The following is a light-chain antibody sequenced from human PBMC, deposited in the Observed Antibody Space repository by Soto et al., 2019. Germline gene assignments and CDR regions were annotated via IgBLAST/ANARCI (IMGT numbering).Light chain of an antibody. J-gene: IGLJ2*01. V-gene: IGLV2-23*01. CDR2: EDN. Sequence: QSVLTQPASVSGSPGQSITISCTGTSSDVGSHNLVSWYQQHPGKAPKLMIYEDNKRPSGVSNRFSGSKSGNTASLTISGLQAEDEADYYCSSYAGSYTHEVFGGGTKLTVL. CDR3: SSYAGSYTHEV. CDR1: SSDVGSHNL.